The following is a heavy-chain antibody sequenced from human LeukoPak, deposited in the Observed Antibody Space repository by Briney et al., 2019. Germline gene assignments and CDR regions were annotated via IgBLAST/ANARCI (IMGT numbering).Heavy chain of an antibody. Sequence: ASVKVSCKASGYTFTSYDINWVRQATGQGLEWMGWMNPNSGNTGYAQKFQGRVTMTRNTSISTAYMELSSLRSEDTAVYYCATITGYSSSWYGLTNYYYYGMDVWGQGTTVTVSS. CDR1: GYTFTSYD. D-gene: IGHD6-13*01. CDR3: ATITGYSSSWYGLTNYYYYGMDV. J-gene: IGHJ6*02. CDR2: MNPNSGNT. V-gene: IGHV1-8*01.